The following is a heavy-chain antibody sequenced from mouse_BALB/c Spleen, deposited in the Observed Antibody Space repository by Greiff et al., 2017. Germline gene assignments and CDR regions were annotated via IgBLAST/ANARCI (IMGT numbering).Heavy chain of an antibody. D-gene: IGHD3-3*01. V-gene: IGHV1-67*01. CDR2: ISTYYGNT. CDR1: GYTFTDYA. J-gene: IGHJ4*01. CDR3: ARGDRGYYYAMDY. Sequence: QVQLKQSGPELVRPGVSVKISCKGSGYTFTDYAMHWVKQSHAKSLEWIGVISTYYGNTNYNQKFKGKATMTVYKSSSTAYMELARLTSEDSAIYYCARGDRGYYYAMDYWGQGTSVTVSS.